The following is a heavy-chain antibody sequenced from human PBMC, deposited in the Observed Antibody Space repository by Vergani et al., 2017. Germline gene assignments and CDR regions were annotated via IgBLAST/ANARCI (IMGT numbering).Heavy chain of an antibody. J-gene: IGHJ6*02. CDR2: INHSGST. V-gene: IGHV4-34*01. CDR3: ARGRGDIVVVPAAMSYYYYGMDV. D-gene: IGHD2-2*01. CDR1: GGSFSGYY. Sequence: QVQLQQWGAGLLKPSETLSLTCAVYGGSFSGYYWSWIRQPPGKGLEWIGEINHSGSTNYNPSLKSRVTISVDTSKNQFSLKLSSVTAADTAVYYCARGRGDIVVVPAAMSYYYYGMDVWGQGP.